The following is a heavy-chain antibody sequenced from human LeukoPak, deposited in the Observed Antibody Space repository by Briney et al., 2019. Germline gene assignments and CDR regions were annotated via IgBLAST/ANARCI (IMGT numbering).Heavy chain of an antibody. D-gene: IGHD4-23*01. CDR2: INHSGST. Sequence: SETLSLTCAVYGGSFSGYYWSWIRQPPGKGLEWIGEINHSGSTNYNPSLKSRVTISVDTSKNQFSLKLSSVTAADTAVYYSAREGTYGGNGFGFDYWGQGTLVTVSS. CDR3: AREGTYGGNGFGFDY. J-gene: IGHJ4*02. CDR1: GGSFSGYY. V-gene: IGHV4-34*01.